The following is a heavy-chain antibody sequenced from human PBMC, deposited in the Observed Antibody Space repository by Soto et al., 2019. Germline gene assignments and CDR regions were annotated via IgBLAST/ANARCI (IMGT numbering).Heavy chain of an antibody. CDR3: ARDLRDGMIVVAPSYYYGMDV. CDR1: GFTFSSYS. CDR2: ISSSSTI. D-gene: IGHD3-22*01. V-gene: IGHV3-48*02. Sequence: PGGSLRLSCAASGFTFSSYSMNWVRQAPGKGLEWVSYISSSSTIYYADSVKGRFTISRDNAKNSLYLQMNSLRDEDTAVYYCARDLRDGMIVVAPSYYYGMDVWGQGTTVTVSS. J-gene: IGHJ6*02.